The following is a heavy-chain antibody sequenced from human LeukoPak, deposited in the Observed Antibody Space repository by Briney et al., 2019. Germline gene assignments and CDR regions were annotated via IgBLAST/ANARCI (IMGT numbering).Heavy chain of an antibody. V-gene: IGHV3-74*01. CDR3: LTVVETTIAAFDI. CDR1: GFTFSSYW. Sequence: PGGSLRLSCAASGFTFSSYWMHWVRQAPGKGLVWVSRIDANAKTTSYADSVKGRFTISTGNAKKTLYLQMNSLRVEDTAVYYCLTVVETTIAAFDIWGQGTMVTVSS. J-gene: IGHJ3*02. CDR2: IDANAKTT. D-gene: IGHD1-26*01.